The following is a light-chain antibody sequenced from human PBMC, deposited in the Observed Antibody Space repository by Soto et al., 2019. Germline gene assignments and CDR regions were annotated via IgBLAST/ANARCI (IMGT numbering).Light chain of an antibody. CDR2: DVS. Sequence: QSALTQPGSVSGSPGQSITISCTGTSSDVGGYNYVSWYQQHPGKAPKLMIYDVSNRPSGVSNRFSGSKSGNTASLTISGLQAEDEADYYCSSYTSSSTFVFGGGTKVTVL. CDR3: SSYTSSSTFV. V-gene: IGLV2-14*01. J-gene: IGLJ2*01. CDR1: SSDVGGYNY.